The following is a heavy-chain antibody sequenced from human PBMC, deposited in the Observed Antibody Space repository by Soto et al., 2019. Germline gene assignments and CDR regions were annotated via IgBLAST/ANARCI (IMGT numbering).Heavy chain of an antibody. V-gene: IGHV4-30-2*01. Sequence: SETLSLTCAVSGGSISSGGYFWSWIRQPPGKGLEWIGYIYHSGSTYYNPSLKSRVTISVDRSKNQFSLKLSSVTAADTAVYFCARTYYYRSGTYFAWFDPWGQGTLVTVSS. CDR1: GGSISSGGYF. D-gene: IGHD3-10*01. CDR2: IYHSGST. CDR3: ARTYYYRSGTYFAWFDP. J-gene: IGHJ5*02.